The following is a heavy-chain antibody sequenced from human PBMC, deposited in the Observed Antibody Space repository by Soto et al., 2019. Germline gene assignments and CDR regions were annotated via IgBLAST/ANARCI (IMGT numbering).Heavy chain of an antibody. CDR3: ANSDRGGSGNSNF. CDR1: GFAFNTYA. V-gene: IGHV3-23*01. J-gene: IGHJ4*02. D-gene: IGHD3-10*01. CDR2: ISGSGDRT. Sequence: EVQLLESGGGLVQPGGSLRLSCAASGFAFNTYAMDWVRQAPGKGLEWVSSISGSGDRTYYPDSVKGRFTISRDNSENTLYLEMNSLRAEDTAVYYCANSDRGGSGNSNFWGQGTLVTVSS.